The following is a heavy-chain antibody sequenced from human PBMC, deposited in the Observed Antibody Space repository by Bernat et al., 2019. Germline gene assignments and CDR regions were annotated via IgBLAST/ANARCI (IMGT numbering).Heavy chain of an antibody. CDR3: AKGSLSLCSSVSCYLGDY. J-gene: IGHJ4*02. CDR2: ISGSGDST. D-gene: IGHD2-15*01. V-gene: IGHV3-23*01. CDR1: GFIFSNYV. Sequence: EVQLLESGGGLVQPGGSLRLSCAASGFIFSNYVISWVRQAPGKGLEWVSGISGSGDSTYYADSVKGRFTISRDNSKNTLYLQINSLRAEDTAIYYCAKGSLSLCSSVSCYLGDYWGQGALVIVSS.